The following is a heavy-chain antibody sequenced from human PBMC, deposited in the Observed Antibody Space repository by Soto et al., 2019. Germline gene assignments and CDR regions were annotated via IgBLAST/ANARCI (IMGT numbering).Heavy chain of an antibody. CDR1: GYTFTGYY. CDR3: ARSSPELQAGDFDY. J-gene: IGHJ4*02. CDR2: INPNSGGT. D-gene: IGHD6-19*01. V-gene: IGHV1-2*04. Sequence: GASVKVSCKASGYTFTGYYMHWVRQAPGQGLEWMGWINPNSGGTNYAQKFQGWVTMTRDTSISTAYMELSRLRSDDTAVYYCARSSPELQAGDFDYWGQGTLVTVSS.